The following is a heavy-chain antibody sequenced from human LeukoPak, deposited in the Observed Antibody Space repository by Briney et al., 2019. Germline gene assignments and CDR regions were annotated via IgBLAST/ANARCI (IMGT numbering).Heavy chain of an antibody. CDR2: IIPIFGTA. D-gene: IGHD3-3*01. V-gene: IGHV1-69*01. Sequence: SVKVSCKASGGTFSSYAISWVRQAPGQGLEWMGGIIPIFGTANYAQKFQGRVTITADESTSTAYMKLSSLRSEDTAVYYCASDPRGDFWSGPGPYYYYMDVWGKGTTVTVSS. CDR3: ASDPRGDFWSGPGPYYYYMDV. J-gene: IGHJ6*03. CDR1: GGTFSSYA.